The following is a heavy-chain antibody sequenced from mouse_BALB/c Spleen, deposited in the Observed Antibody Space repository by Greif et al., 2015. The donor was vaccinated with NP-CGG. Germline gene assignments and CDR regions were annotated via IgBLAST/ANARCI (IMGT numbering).Heavy chain of an antibody. CDR2: ISYSGST. CDR3: AREGAFFAY. CDR1: GYSITSDYA. V-gene: IGHV3-2*02. J-gene: IGHJ3*01. Sequence: EVQLQQSGPGLVKPSQSLSLTCTVTGYSITSDYAWNWIRQFPGNKLEWMGYISYSGSTSYNPSLKSRISITRDTSKNQFFLQLNSVTTEDTATYYCAREGAFFAYWGQGTLVTVSA.